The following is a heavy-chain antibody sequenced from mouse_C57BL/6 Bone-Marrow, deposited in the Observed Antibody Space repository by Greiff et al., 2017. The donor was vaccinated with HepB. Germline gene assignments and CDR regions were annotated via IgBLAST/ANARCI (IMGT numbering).Heavy chain of an antibody. D-gene: IGHD1-1*01. J-gene: IGHJ4*01. CDR1: GFTFSSYA. V-gene: IGHV5-4*03. CDR3: ARVTITTVVAEDY. Sequence: EVKLMESGGGLVKPGGSLKLSCAASGFTFSSYAMSWVRQTPEKRLEWVATISDGGSYTYYPDNVKGRFTISRDNAKNNLYLQMSHLKSEDTAMYYGARVTITTVVAEDYWGQGTSVTVSS. CDR2: ISDGGSYT.